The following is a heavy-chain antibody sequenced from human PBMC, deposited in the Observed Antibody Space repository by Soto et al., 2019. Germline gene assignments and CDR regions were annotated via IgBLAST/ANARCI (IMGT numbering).Heavy chain of an antibody. CDR1: GYTFTSYY. CDR3: ARDQILEWFPVYYYYGMDV. V-gene: IGHV1-46*01. Sequence: ASVKVSCKASGYTFTSYYMHWVRQAPGQGLEWMGIINPSGGSTSYAQKFQGRVTMTRDTSTSTVYMELSSLRSEDTAVYYCARDQILEWFPVYYYYGMDVWGQGTTVTVSS. J-gene: IGHJ6*02. D-gene: IGHD3-3*01. CDR2: INPSGGST.